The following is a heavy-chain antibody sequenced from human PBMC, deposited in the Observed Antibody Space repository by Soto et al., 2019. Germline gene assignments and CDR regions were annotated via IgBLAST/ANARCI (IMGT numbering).Heavy chain of an antibody. J-gene: IGHJ4*02. V-gene: IGHV4-31*03. CDR3: ARVAPDLTGNFDY. CDR2: IYYSGST. CDR1: GGSISSGGYY. D-gene: IGHD3-10*01. Sequence: SETLSLTCTVSGGSISSGGYYWSWIRQHPGKGLEWIGYIYYSGSTYYNPSLKSRVTISVDTSKNQFSLKLSSVTAADTAVYYCARVAPDLTGNFDYWGQGTLVTVSS.